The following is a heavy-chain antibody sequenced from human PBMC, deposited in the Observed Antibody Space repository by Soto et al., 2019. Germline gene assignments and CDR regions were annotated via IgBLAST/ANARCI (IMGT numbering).Heavy chain of an antibody. D-gene: IGHD1-7*01. CDR3: ARDPLSNYVRPYYMDV. Sequence: PGGSLRHSCAASGFTFSDYYMSWIRQAPGKGLEWVSYISSSGSAIYYADSVKGRFTISRDNAKNSLYLQMNSLRAEDTAVYYCARDPLSNYVRPYYMDVWGKGTTVTVSS. CDR1: GFTFSDYY. CDR2: ISSSGSAI. J-gene: IGHJ6*03. V-gene: IGHV3-11*01.